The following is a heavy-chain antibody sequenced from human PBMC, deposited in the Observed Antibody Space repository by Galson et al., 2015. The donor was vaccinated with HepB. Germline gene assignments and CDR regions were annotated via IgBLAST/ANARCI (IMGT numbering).Heavy chain of an antibody. Sequence: QSGAEVKKPGESLKISCKGSGYSFTSYWIGWVRQMPGKGLEWMGIIYPGDSDTRYSPSFEGQVSISADKSISTAYLQWSSLKASDTAMYYCARRSYDFWGSYIRKENWFDPWGQGTLVTVSS. D-gene: IGHD3-3*01. J-gene: IGHJ5*02. CDR3: ARRSYDFWGSYIRKENWFDP. CDR1: GYSFTSYW. V-gene: IGHV5-51*03. CDR2: IYPGDSDT.